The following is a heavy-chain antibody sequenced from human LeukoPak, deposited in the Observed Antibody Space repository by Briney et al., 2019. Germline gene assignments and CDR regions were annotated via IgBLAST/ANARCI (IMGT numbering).Heavy chain of an antibody. D-gene: IGHD6-13*01. J-gene: IGHJ5*02. V-gene: IGHV4-4*07. Sequence: SETLSLTCTVSGGSISSYYWSWIRQPAGKGLEWIGRIYTSGSTNYNPSLKSRVTMSVDTSKNQFSLKLSSVTAADTAVYYCARGGSISSTPGAPFGWFDPWGQGTLVTVSS. CDR1: GGSISSYY. CDR3: ARGGSISSTPGAPFGWFDP. CDR2: IYTSGST.